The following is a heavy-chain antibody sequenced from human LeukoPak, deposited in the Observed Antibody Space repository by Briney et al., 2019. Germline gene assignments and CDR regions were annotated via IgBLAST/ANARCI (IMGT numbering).Heavy chain of an antibody. J-gene: IGHJ5*02. CDR2: INPNSGGT. V-gene: IGHV1-2*02. D-gene: IGHD2-2*01. Sequence: VASVKVSCKASGYTFTGYYMHWVRQAPGQGLEWMGWINPNSGGTNYAQKFQGRVTMTRDTSISTAYMELSRLRSDDTAVYYCARGGLIVVVPAAKYNWFDPWGQGTLVTVSS. CDR1: GYTFTGYY. CDR3: ARGGLIVVVPAAKYNWFDP.